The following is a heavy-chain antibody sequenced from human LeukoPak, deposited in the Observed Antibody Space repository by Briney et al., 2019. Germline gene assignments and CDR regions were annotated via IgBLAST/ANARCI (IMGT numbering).Heavy chain of an antibody. CDR1: GFTFSSYS. Sequence: GGSLRLSCAASGFTFSSYSMNWVRQAPGKGLEWVSSISSSSSYIYYADSVKGRFTISRDNAKNSLYLQMNSLRAEDTAVYYCARATDYGDYASSYWGQGTLVTVSS. CDR3: ARATDYGDYASSY. V-gene: IGHV3-21*01. J-gene: IGHJ4*02. D-gene: IGHD4-17*01. CDR2: ISSSSSYI.